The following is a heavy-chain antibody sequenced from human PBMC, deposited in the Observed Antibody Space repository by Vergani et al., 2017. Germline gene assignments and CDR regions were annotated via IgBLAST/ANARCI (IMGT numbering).Heavy chain of an antibody. CDR3: AKEGGDNWCFDL. V-gene: IGHV3-30*18. CDR2: ISYDGSNK. D-gene: IGHD2-21*01. J-gene: IGHJ2*01. Sequence: QVQLVESGGGVVQPGRSLRLSCAASGFTFCSYGMHWVRQAPGKGLEWVAVISYDGSNKYYADSVKGRFTISRDNSKNTLYLQMNSLRAEDTAVYYCAKEGGDNWCFDLWGRGTLVTVSS. CDR1: GFTFCSYG.